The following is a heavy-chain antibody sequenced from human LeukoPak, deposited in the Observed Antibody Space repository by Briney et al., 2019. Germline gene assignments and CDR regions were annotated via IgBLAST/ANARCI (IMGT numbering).Heavy chain of an antibody. V-gene: IGHV3-49*04. Sequence: PGGSLRLSCTASGFTFGDYAMSWVRQAPGKGLEWVGFIRSKAYGGTTEYAASVKGRFTISRDDSKSIAYLQMYSLKTEDTAVYYCTRGRRHWYFDLWGRGALVTVSS. CDR2: IRSKAYGGTT. CDR1: GFTFGDYA. CDR3: TRGRRHWYFDL. J-gene: IGHJ2*01.